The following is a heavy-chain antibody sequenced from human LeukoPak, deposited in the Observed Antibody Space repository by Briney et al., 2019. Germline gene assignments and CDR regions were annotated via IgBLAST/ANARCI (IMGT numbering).Heavy chain of an antibody. CDR1: RYTFTGYY. V-gene: IGHV1-2*02. J-gene: IGHJ3*02. Sequence: ASVKASCKASRYTFTGYYIHWVRQAPGQGLEWMGWINPNSGGTNYAQNFQGRVTMTRDTSISTAYMELSRLRSDDTAVYYCARGLYSGYVAKGHDAFDIWGQGTMVTVSS. CDR2: INPNSGGT. CDR3: ARGLYSGYVAKGHDAFDI. D-gene: IGHD5-12*01.